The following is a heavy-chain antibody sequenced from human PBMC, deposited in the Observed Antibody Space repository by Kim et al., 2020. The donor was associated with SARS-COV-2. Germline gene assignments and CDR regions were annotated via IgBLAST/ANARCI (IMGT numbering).Heavy chain of an antibody. Sequence: SPSLKSRVTISVDTSKNQFSLKLSSVTAADTAVYYCARDPGTGDGDYVDYWGQGTLVTVSS. J-gene: IGHJ4*02. V-gene: IGHV4-59*01. D-gene: IGHD7-27*01. CDR3: ARDPGTGDGDYVDY.